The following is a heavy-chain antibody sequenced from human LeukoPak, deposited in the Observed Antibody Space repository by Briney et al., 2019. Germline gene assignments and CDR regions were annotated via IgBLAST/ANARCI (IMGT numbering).Heavy chain of an antibody. CDR3: ARAREFDY. Sequence: GGSLRLSCAASGFTFRDYNMNWVRQAPGKGPEWVLYISSRSDIIFYADSVKGRFTISRDNGKNSLYLQMNSLRVEDTAVYYCARAREFDYWGQGTLVTVSS. J-gene: IGHJ4*02. CDR2: ISSRSDII. V-gene: IGHV3-48*01. D-gene: IGHD5-24*01. CDR1: GFTFRDYN.